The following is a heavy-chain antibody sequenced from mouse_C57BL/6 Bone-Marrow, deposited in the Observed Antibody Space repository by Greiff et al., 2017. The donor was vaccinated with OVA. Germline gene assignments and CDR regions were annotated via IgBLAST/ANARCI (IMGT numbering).Heavy chain of an antibody. V-gene: IGHV5-6*01. CDR3: ARQGLRRAWFAY. Sequence: EVKVVESGGDLVKPGGSLKLSCAASGFTFSSYGMSWVRQTPDKRLEWVATISSGGSYTYYPDSVKGRFTISRDNAKNTLYLQMSSLKSEDTAMYYCARQGLRRAWFAYWGQGTLVTVSA. CDR2: ISSGGSYT. CDR1: GFTFSSYG. J-gene: IGHJ3*01. D-gene: IGHD2-4*01.